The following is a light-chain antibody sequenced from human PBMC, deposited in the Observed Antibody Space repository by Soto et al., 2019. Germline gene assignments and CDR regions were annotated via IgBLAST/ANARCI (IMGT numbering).Light chain of an antibody. J-gene: IGKJ3*01. V-gene: IGKV1-39*01. Sequence: DIQMTQSPSSLSASVGDRVTITCRASQSISNYLNWYQQKPGKAPKLLIYAASSLQSGVPSRFSGSGFGTDFTLTISSLQPEDFATYSCQQSYTTLFTFGPGTNVDL. CDR2: AAS. CDR1: QSISNY. CDR3: QQSYTTLFT.